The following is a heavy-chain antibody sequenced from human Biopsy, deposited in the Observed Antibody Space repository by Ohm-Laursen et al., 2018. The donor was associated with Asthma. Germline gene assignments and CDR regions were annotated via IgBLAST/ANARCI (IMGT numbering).Heavy chain of an antibody. Sequence: SSVTVSCKASGDSFSNYAISWVRQAPGQGLEWMGGLIPVLGTPDHAQMFEGRVTITADESTSTAYMELSSLSSEDTAVYYCARGYSGSDRIVYYYSGLEVWSQGTTVTVSS. D-gene: IGHD5-12*01. V-gene: IGHV1-69*01. J-gene: IGHJ6*02. CDR2: LIPVLGTP. CDR3: ARGYSGSDRIVYYYSGLEV. CDR1: GDSFSNYA.